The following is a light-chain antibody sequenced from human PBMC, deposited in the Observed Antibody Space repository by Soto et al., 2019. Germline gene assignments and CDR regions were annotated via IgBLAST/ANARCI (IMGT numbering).Light chain of an antibody. J-gene: IGKJ1*01. CDR3: QQYGSSPWT. Sequence: EIVLTQSPGTLSLSPGERATFSCRASQSVSSSYLAWYQQKPGQAPRLLIYGASSRATGIPDRFSGSGSGTDLTLTISRLEPEDFAVYYCQQYGSSPWTFGQGTKVEIK. V-gene: IGKV3-20*01. CDR1: QSVSSSY. CDR2: GAS.